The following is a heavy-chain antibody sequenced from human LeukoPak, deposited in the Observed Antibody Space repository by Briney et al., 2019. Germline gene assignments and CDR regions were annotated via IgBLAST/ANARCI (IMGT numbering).Heavy chain of an antibody. Sequence: SETLSLTCAVYGGSFSGYYWSWIRQPPGKGLEWIGEINHSGSTNYNPSLKSRVTISVDTSKNQFSLKLSSVTAADTAVYYCARGPYLPRSYYMDVWGKGTTVTVSS. CDR3: ARGPYLPRSYYMDV. J-gene: IGHJ6*03. CDR2: INHSGST. V-gene: IGHV4-34*01. CDR1: GGSFSGYY.